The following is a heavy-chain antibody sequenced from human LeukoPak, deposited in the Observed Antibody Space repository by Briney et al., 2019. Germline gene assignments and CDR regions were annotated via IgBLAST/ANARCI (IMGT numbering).Heavy chain of an antibody. Sequence: GGSLRLSCAASGFTFSTFGMHWVRQAPGKGLQWVAVISYDGSNKYYADSVKGRFTISRDNSKNTLYLQMNSLRAEDTAVYYCAKDFRGYSYGYDAFDIWGQGTMVTVSS. V-gene: IGHV3-30*18. CDR3: AKDFRGYSYGYDAFDI. J-gene: IGHJ3*02. CDR2: ISYDGSNK. D-gene: IGHD5-18*01. CDR1: GFTFSTFG.